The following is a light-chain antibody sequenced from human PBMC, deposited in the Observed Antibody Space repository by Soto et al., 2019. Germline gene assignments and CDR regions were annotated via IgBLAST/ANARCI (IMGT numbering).Light chain of an antibody. Sequence: IVLTQSPGTLSLSPGERATLSCRASQSVGSIYLAWYQQKPGQAPRLIIHGASNRASGIPDRFSGSGSGTDFTLTISRLEPEDFAVYYCHQYNSWPRGTFGPGTKVEIK. V-gene: IGKV3-20*01. CDR1: QSVGSIY. CDR3: HQYNSWPRGT. CDR2: GAS. J-gene: IGKJ3*01.